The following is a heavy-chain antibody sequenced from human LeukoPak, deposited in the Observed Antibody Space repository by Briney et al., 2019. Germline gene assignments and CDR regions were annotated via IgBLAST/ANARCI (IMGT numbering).Heavy chain of an antibody. CDR2: ISGDGGST. Sequence: GGSLRLSCAAPGFMFHDYAIHLVRQAPGKGLEWVSLISGDGGSTFYADSVKGRFTISRDNSKNSLYLQMNSLRSDDTALYYCARESESSGWYDYWGQGTLVTVSS. D-gene: IGHD6-19*01. CDR1: GFMFHDYA. J-gene: IGHJ4*02. CDR3: ARESESSGWYDY. V-gene: IGHV3-43*02.